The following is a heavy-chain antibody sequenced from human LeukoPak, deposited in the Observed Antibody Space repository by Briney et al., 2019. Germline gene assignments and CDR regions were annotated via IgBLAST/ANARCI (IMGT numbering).Heavy chain of an antibody. D-gene: IGHD5-12*01. V-gene: IGHV1-18*01. J-gene: IGHJ4*02. CDR1: GYTFSIYG. Sequence: ASVKVSCKASGYTFSIYGISWVRQAPGQGREWMGWISAYNGNTNYAQKFQGRGTITTDKTTTTAYMELRSLRSDDTAVYYCAREQGEYSGSADYWGQGTLVTVSS. CDR3: AREQGEYSGSADY. CDR2: ISAYNGNT.